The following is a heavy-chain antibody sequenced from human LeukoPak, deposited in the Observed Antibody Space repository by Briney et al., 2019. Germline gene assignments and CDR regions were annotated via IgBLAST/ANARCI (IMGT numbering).Heavy chain of an antibody. CDR1: GFTFSSHW. V-gene: IGHV3-53*01. CDR3: ASWPGGWYGEDS. D-gene: IGHD6-19*01. J-gene: IGHJ4*02. CDR2: IYGGGST. Sequence: GSLRLSCVVSGFTFSSHWMSWVRQAPGKGLEWVSVIYGGGSTYYADSVKGRFTISRDTSKNTLNLQMNSLRAEDTAVYYCASWPGGWYGEDSWGQGTLVTVSS.